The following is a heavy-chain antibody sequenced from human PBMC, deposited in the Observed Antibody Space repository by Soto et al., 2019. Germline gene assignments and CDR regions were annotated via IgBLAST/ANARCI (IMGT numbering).Heavy chain of an antibody. D-gene: IGHD6-13*01. J-gene: IGHJ6*02. CDR1: GFTFSSYG. V-gene: IGHV3-33*01. CDR2: IWYDGSNK. Sequence: QVQLVESGGGVVQPGRSLRLSCAASGFTFSSYGMHWVRQAPGKGLEWVAVIWYDGSNKYYADSVKGRFTISRDNSKNTLYLQMNSLRAEDTAVYYCAREGIAAHEGYYYGMDVWGQGTTVTVSS. CDR3: AREGIAAHEGYYYGMDV.